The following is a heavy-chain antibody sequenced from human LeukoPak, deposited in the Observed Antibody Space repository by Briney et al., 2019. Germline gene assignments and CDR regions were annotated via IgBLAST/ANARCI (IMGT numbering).Heavy chain of an antibody. CDR3: AKRGATTNAFDI. CDR2: ISGTTGST. V-gene: IGHV3-23*01. CDR1: GFTVSSNY. J-gene: IGHJ3*02. Sequence: GGSLRLSCAASGFTVSSNYMSWVRQAPGKGLEWVSAISGTTGSTYYADSVKGRFTISRDNSKNTLYLQMNSPRAEDTAVYYCAKRGATTNAFDIWGQGTMVTVSS. D-gene: IGHD1-26*01.